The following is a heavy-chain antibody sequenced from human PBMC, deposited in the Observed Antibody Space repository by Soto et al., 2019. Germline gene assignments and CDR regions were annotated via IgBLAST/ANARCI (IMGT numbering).Heavy chain of an antibody. CDR1: GYTFTSCC. D-gene: IGHD3-9*01. Sequence: SVKVTSKASGYTFTSCCISWLRQAPGQGLEWMGWISAYNGNTNYAQKLQGRVTMTTDTSTSTAYMELRSLRSDDTAVYYCARIGRTYYDILTGSVKDAFDIWGQGTMVTVS. CDR3: ARIGRTYYDILTGSVKDAFDI. V-gene: IGHV1-18*01. J-gene: IGHJ3*02. CDR2: ISAYNGNT.